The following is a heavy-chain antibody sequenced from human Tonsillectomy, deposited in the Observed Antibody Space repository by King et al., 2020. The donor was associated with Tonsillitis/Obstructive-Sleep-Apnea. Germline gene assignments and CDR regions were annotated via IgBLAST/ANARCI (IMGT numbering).Heavy chain of an antibody. V-gene: IGHV3-9*01. CDR2: ISWNSGSI. D-gene: IGHD2-2*02. CDR1: GFTFDDYA. Sequence: VQLVESGGGLVQPGRSLRLSCAASGFTFDDYAMHWVRQAPGKGLGWVSGISWNSGSIGYADSVKGRFTISRDNAKNSLYLQMNSLRAKDTALYYCAKDMDCSSTSCYTFDYWGQGTLVTVSS. CDR3: AKDMDCSSTSCYTFDY. J-gene: IGHJ4*02.